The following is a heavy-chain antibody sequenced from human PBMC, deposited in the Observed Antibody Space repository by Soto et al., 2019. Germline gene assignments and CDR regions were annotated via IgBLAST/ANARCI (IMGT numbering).Heavy chain of an antibody. D-gene: IGHD6-13*01. V-gene: IGHV4-59*08. CDR2: IYYSGST. CDR1: GGSLSSYY. J-gene: IGHJ5*02. Sequence: SETLSLTCTVSGGSLSSYYWSWIRQPPGKGLEWIGYIYYSGSTNYNPSLKSRVTISVDTSKNQFSLKLSSVTAADTAVYYCARQLKIAAAGINWFDPWGQGTLVNVSS. CDR3: ARQLKIAAAGINWFDP.